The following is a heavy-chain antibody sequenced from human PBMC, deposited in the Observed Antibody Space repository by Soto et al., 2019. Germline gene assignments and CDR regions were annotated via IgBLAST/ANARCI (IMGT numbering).Heavy chain of an antibody. CDR3: ARGWGYYGSGSYYDPYYYYGMDV. CDR1: GGTFSSYA. CDR2: IIPIFGTA. V-gene: IGHV1-69*01. J-gene: IGHJ6*02. Sequence: QVQLVQSGAEVKKPGSSVKVSCKASGGTFSSYAISWVRQAPGQGLEWMGGIIPIFGTANYAQKFQGRVTITADESTSTAYMGLSSLRSEDTAVYYCARGWGYYGSGSYYDPYYYYGMDVWGQGTTVTVSS. D-gene: IGHD3-10*01.